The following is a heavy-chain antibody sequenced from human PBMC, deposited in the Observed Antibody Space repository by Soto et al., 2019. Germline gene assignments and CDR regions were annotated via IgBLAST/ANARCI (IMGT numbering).Heavy chain of an antibody. V-gene: IGHV3-23*01. J-gene: IGHJ4*02. CDR3: AKENGCSSSGFEFGY. Sequence: EVQLLESGGGLVQPGGSLRLSCAASGFTFSSYAMSWVRQAPGKGLEWVSAISGSGGSTYYADSVKGRFTISRDNSKNTLYLQMISLRAEDTAVYDCAKENGCSSSGFEFGYWGQGTLFTVSS. D-gene: IGHD6-13*01. CDR2: ISGSGGST. CDR1: GFTFSSYA.